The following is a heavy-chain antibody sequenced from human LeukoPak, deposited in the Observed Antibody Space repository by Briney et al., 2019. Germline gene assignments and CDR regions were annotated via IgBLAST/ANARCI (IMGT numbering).Heavy chain of an antibody. D-gene: IGHD2-2*01. CDR3: ARDDGSTSIDY. V-gene: IGHV3-20*04. J-gene: IGHJ4*02. CDR2: INWNGGST. Sequence: PGGSLRLSCAASGFTFDDYGMSWVRQAPGEGLEWVSGINWNGGSTGYADSVKGRFTISRDNAKNSLDLQMNSLRAEDTVLYYCARDDGSTSIDYWGQGTLVTVSS. CDR1: GFTFDDYG.